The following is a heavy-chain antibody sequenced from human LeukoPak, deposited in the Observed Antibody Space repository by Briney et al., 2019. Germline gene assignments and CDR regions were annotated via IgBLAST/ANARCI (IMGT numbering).Heavy chain of an antibody. CDR3: ARGKYQLLATGWFDP. D-gene: IGHD2-2*01. CDR2: IYHSGST. V-gene: IGHV4-30-2*01. Sequence: SETLSLTCAVSGGSISSGGYSWSWIRQPPGKGLEWIGYIYHSGSTYYSPSLKSRVTISVDRSKNQFSLKLSSVTAADTAVYYCARGKYQLLATGWFDPWGQGTLVTVSS. CDR1: GGSISSGGYS. J-gene: IGHJ5*02.